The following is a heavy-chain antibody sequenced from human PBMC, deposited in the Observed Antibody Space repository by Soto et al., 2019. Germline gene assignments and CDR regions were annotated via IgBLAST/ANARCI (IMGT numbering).Heavy chain of an antibody. CDR2: VHISGHS. D-gene: IGHD1-1*01. Sequence: SETLSLTCTLSAGSVRAPDWWNWVRQSPDKGLEWIAEVHISGHSNYNPSLRSRVSVSIDSSKNQFYLNLNSVTAADTAIYYCARLRQGCSANNCYFDPWGQGTQVTVSS. J-gene: IGHJ5*01. CDR3: ARLRQGCSANNCYFDP. CDR1: AGSVRAPDW. V-gene: IGHV4-4*02.